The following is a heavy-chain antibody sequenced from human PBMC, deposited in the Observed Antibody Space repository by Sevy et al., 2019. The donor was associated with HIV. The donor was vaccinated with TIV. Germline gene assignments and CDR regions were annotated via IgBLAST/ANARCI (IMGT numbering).Heavy chain of an antibody. CDR3: VKEGGVTGTGGDC. J-gene: IGHJ4*02. CDR1: GFTFSNFG. V-gene: IGHV3-30*02. Sequence: GGSLRLSCAASGFTFSNFGMHWVRQAPGKGLEWVPFLQSDGSHNYFTDPGKGRLTIPRDNPNNTLYLQMNSLRAEDTAVYYCVKEGGVTGTGGDCWGQGTLVTVSS. D-gene: IGHD1-1*01. CDR2: LQSDGSHN.